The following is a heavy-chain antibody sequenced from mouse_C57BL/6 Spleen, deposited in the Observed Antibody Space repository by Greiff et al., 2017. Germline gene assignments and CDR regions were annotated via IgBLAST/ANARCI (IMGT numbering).Heavy chain of an antibody. Sequence: EVKLVESGPGMVKPSQSLSLTCTVTGYSITSGYDWHWIRHFPGNKLEWMGYISYSGSTTYNPSLNSRISITHDTSKNHFFLKLNSVTTEDTATYYCARGTMDYWGQGTSVTVSS. V-gene: IGHV3-1*01. CDR1: GYSITSGYD. CDR2: ISYSGST. J-gene: IGHJ4*01. CDR3: ARGTMDY.